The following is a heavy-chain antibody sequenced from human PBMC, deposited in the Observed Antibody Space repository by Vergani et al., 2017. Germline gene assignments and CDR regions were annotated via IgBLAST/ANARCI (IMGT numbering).Heavy chain of an antibody. J-gene: IGHJ6*03. V-gene: IGHV3-23*01. Sequence: EVQLLESGGGLVQPGGSLRLSCAASGFTFSSYAMSWVRQAPGKGLEWVSAISGSGGSTYYADSVKGRFTISRDNSKNTLYLQMNSLRAEDTAVYYCAIPGGYSGYGPXPIDPPYYYYYMDVWSKGTTVTVSS. CDR2: ISGSGGST. D-gene: IGHD5-12*01. CDR3: AIPGGYSGYGPXPIDPPYYYYYMDV. CDR1: GFTFSSYA.